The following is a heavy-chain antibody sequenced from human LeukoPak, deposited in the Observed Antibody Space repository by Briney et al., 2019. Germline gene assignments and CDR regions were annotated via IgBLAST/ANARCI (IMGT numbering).Heavy chain of an antibody. D-gene: IGHD3-22*01. J-gene: IGHJ4*02. CDR1: GFTFTSFS. V-gene: IGHV3-21*01. Sequence: PGGFLRLSCAASGFTFTSFSFNWVRQAPGKGLEWVSSINTVATYIYYADSVRGRFTISRDNAKNSVYLQMDSLRAEDTGVYYCARLRRNGDSGGFYYYYDYWGQGTLVTVPS. CDR2: INTVATYI. CDR3: ARLRRNGDSGGFYYYYDY.